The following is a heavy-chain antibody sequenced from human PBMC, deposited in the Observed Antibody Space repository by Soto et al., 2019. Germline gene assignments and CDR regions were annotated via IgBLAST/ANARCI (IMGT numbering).Heavy chain of an antibody. V-gene: IGHV3-33*01. Sequence: GGSLRLSCAASGFTFSSYGMHWVRQAPGKGQEWVAVIWYDGSNKYYADSVKGRFTISRDNSKNTLYLQMNSLRAEDTAVYYCAREKPGLSGYDEFDYWGEGTLVTVSS. J-gene: IGHJ4*02. CDR2: IWYDGSNK. CDR1: GFTFSSYG. CDR3: AREKPGLSGYDEFDY. D-gene: IGHD5-12*01.